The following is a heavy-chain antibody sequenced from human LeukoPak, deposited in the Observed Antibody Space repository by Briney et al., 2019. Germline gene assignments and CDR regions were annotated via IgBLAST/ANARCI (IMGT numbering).Heavy chain of an antibody. V-gene: IGHV3-66*01. J-gene: IGHJ4*02. CDR1: GFTFSSYA. D-gene: IGHD3-10*01. Sequence: GGSLRLSCAASGFTFSSYAMSWVRQAPGKGLEWVSVIYSGGSTYYADSVKGRFTISRDNSKNTLYLQMNSLRAEDTAVYYCARDRKPITMVRGVIGYFDYWGQGTLVTVSS. CDR3: ARDRKPITMVRGVIGYFDY. CDR2: IYSGGST.